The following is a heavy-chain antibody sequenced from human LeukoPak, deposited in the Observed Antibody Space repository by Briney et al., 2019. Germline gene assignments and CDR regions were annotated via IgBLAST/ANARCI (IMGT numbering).Heavy chain of an antibody. Sequence: ASVKVSCKASAYTFTGYYLHWVRQAPGQGPEWVGWIDPNNGDTEYAQEFQGRVTMTRARSISTAYMELSRLTSDDTAVYYCARRSRNGLDAFDIWGQGTMVTVSS. CDR2: IDPNNGDT. V-gene: IGHV1-2*02. CDR1: AYTFTGYY. D-gene: IGHD2-8*01. J-gene: IGHJ3*02. CDR3: ARRSRNGLDAFDI.